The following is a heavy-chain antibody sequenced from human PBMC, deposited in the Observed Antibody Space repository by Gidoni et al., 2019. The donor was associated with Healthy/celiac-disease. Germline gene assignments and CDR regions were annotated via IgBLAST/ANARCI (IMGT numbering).Heavy chain of an antibody. CDR1: GFTLSSYA. Sequence: EVQLLESGGGLVQPGGSLRLSCAASGFTLSSYAMSWVRQAPGKGLEWVSAISGSGGSTYYADSVKGRFTISRDNSKNTLYLQMNSLRAEDTAVYYCAKDLLFTIFGVVSHYFDYWGQGTLVTVSS. D-gene: IGHD3-3*01. CDR2: ISGSGGST. J-gene: IGHJ4*02. V-gene: IGHV3-23*01. CDR3: AKDLLFTIFGVVSHYFDY.